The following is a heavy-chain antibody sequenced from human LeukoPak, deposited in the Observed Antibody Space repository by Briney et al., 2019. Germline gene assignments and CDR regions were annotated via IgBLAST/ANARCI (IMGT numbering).Heavy chain of an antibody. D-gene: IGHD3-16*02. Sequence: PGGSLRLSCAASGFTLSSYSMNRVRQAPGKGLEWVSYIGSSSSTIYYADSVKGRFTISRDNAKNSLYLQMNSLRAEDTAVYYCARARSGVTYYMDVWGKGTTVTVSS. CDR3: ARARSGVTYYMDV. V-gene: IGHV3-48*04. J-gene: IGHJ6*03. CDR1: GFTLSSYS. CDR2: IGSSSSTI.